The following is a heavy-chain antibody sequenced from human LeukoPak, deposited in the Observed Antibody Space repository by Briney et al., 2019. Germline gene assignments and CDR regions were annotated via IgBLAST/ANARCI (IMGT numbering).Heavy chain of an antibody. Sequence: GGPLRLSCAASGFTFSSYAMSWVRQAPGKGLEWVSAISGDGGTISYAASVRGRFTISRDNAKNTLFLQMSSLRAGDTALYYCAKELYGNPSGYWGQGTRVTVSS. CDR2: ISGDGGTI. V-gene: IGHV3-23*01. J-gene: IGHJ4*02. CDR1: GFTFSSYA. D-gene: IGHD2-8*01. CDR3: AKELYGNPSGY.